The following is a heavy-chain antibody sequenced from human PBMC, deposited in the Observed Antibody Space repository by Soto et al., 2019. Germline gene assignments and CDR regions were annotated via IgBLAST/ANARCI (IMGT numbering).Heavy chain of an antibody. V-gene: IGHV6-1*01. CDR3: ARTRVYDSYNYYGMAV. Sequence: QVQLQQSGPRLVKPSQTLSLTCAISGDSVSSNSVSWNWIRQSPSIGLEWLGRTYYRSMWYNDYALAVKGRITINPDTSKIQSSLQLYSVTPEDTAVYYCARTRVYDSYNYYGMAVWGQGTTVTVSS. J-gene: IGHJ6*02. CDR1: GDSVSSNSVS. D-gene: IGHD2-8*01. CDR2: TYYRSMWYN.